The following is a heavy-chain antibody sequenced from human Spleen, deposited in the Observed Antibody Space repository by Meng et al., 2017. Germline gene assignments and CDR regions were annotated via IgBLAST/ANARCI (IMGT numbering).Heavy chain of an antibody. Sequence: QLQLQQWGARLLKPSETLSRTCGVHGGSFSGYNWSWIRQPPGKGLEWIGEITHSGDTTYNPSLKSRVTMSVDTSRNQFSLKLSSVTAADTAVYYCARVKYSYGSPPFDYWGQGALVTVSS. V-gene: IGHV4-34*02. CDR3: ARVKYSYGSPPFDY. CDR2: ITHSGDT. J-gene: IGHJ4*02. CDR1: GGSFSGYN. D-gene: IGHD5-18*01.